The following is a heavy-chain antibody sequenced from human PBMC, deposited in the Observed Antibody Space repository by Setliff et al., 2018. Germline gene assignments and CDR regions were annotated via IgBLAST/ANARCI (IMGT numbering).Heavy chain of an antibody. J-gene: IGHJ4*02. Sequence: PSETLSLTCAVYGGSFSGYYWSWIRQPPGKGLEWTGEINHSGSTNYNPSLKSRVTISVDTSKNQFSLKLSSVTAADTAVYYCARGYGYSSGWYRVYFGYWGQGTLVTVSS. CDR3: ARGYGYSSGWYRVYFGY. D-gene: IGHD6-19*01. V-gene: IGHV4-34*01. CDR1: GGSFSGYY. CDR2: INHSGST.